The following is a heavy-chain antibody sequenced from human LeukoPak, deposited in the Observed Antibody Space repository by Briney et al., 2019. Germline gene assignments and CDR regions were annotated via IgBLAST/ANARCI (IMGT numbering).Heavy chain of an antibody. CDR1: GFTFSSNS. J-gene: IGHJ4*02. V-gene: IGHV3-48*04. CDR3: ARSYGSGSPGDY. CDR2: ISSSSSTI. D-gene: IGHD3-10*01. Sequence: GGSLRPSWPASGFTFSSNSMNWVRQAPGKGLGWVSYISSSSSTIYYADSVKGRFTISRDNAKNSLYLQMNSLRAEDTAVYYCARSYGSGSPGDYWGQGTLVTVSS.